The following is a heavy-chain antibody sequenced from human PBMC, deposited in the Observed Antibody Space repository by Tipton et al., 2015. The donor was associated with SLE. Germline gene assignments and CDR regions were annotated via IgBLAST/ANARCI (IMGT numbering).Heavy chain of an antibody. CDR3: SASITIFGVADY. CDR2: IYHSGST. CDR1: GGSFSDYY. Sequence: TLSLTCAVYGGSFSDYYWSWIRQPPGKGLEWIGEIYHSGSTNYNPSLKSRVTTSVDTSKNQFSLKLSSVTAADTAVYYCSASITIFGVADYWGQGTLVTVSS. J-gene: IGHJ4*02. V-gene: IGHV4-34*01. D-gene: IGHD3-3*01.